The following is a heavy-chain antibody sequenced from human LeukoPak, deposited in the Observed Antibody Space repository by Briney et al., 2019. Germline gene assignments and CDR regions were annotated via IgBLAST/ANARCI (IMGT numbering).Heavy chain of an antibody. Sequence: ASVKVSCKASGYTFSGYYMHWVRQAPGQGLEWMGWINPNSGGTNYAQKFQGRVTMTRDTSISTAYMELSRLRSDDTAVYYCARDLTKLRFLEWLSLDFDYWGQGTLVTVSS. CDR3: ARDLTKLRFLEWLSLDFDY. CDR2: INPNSGGT. CDR1: GYTFSGYY. V-gene: IGHV1-2*02. D-gene: IGHD3-3*01. J-gene: IGHJ4*02.